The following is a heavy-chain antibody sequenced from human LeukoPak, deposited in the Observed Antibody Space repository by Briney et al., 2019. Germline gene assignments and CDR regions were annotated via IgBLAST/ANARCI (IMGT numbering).Heavy chain of an antibody. Sequence: GESLKISCKGSGYSFSKYWIGGVRQMPGKGLEWMGIIYPGDSDTQYSPSFQGQVTISADKSISTAYLQWSSLKASDTAMYYCARRSGWYVDYWGQGTLVTVSS. CDR1: GYSFSKYW. V-gene: IGHV5-51*01. CDR2: IYPGDSDT. CDR3: ARRSGWYVDY. J-gene: IGHJ4*02. D-gene: IGHD6-19*01.